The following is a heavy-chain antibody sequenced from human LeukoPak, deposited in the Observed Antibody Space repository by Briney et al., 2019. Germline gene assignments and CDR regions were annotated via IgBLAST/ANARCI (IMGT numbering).Heavy chain of an antibody. CDR1: GGSFSDYF. D-gene: IGHD5-12*01. CDR3: AVDFVDGIPDYFDY. Sequence: PSETLSLTCAVHGGSFSDYFWSWIRQPPGQGLEWIGEIKHGGSTNYNSALKSRVTISVDTSKNEFSLKLSSVTAADTAVYYCAVDFVDGIPDYFDYWGRGTLVTVSS. V-gene: IGHV4-34*01. J-gene: IGHJ4*02. CDR2: IKHGGST.